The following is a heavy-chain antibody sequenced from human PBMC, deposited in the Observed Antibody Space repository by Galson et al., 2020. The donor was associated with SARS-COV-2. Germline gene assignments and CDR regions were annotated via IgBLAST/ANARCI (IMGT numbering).Heavy chain of an antibody. J-gene: IGHJ4*02. CDR1: GFTFSSYG. Sequence: GGSLRLSCAASGFTFSSYGMHWVRQAPGKGLEWVAVISYDGSNKYYADSVKGRFTISRDNSKNTLYLQMNSLRAEDTAVYYCAKEDGYSSGWPGYFDYWGQGTLVTVSS. V-gene: IGHV3-30*18. CDR2: ISYDGSNK. CDR3: AKEDGYSSGWPGYFDY. D-gene: IGHD6-19*01.